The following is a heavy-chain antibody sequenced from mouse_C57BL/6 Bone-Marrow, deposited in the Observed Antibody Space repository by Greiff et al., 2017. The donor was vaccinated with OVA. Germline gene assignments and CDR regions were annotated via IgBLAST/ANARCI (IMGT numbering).Heavy chain of an antibody. D-gene: IGHD2-1*01. CDR1: GYTFTDYY. V-gene: IGHV1-76*01. J-gene: IGHJ4*01. CDR2: IYPGSGNT. Sequence: QVHVKQSGAELVRPGASVKLSCKASGYTFTDYYINWVKQRPGQGLEWIARIYPGSGNTYYNEKFKGKATLTAEKSSSTAYMQLSSLTSEDSAVYFCARERDYGNFLYWGQGTSVTVSS. CDR3: ARERDYGNFLY.